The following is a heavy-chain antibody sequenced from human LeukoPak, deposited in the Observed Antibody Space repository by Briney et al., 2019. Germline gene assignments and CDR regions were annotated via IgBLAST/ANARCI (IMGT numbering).Heavy chain of an antibody. D-gene: IGHD4-17*01. V-gene: IGHV4-39*01. J-gene: IGHJ3*02. CDR2: IYYSGST. CDR1: VGSISSSSYY. Sequence: SETLSLTSTVSVGSISSSSYYWGWIRQPPGKGREWIGSIYYSGSTYYNPSLKTRVTISVDTSKNQFSLKLSSVTAADTALYYCASKYGDYGENAFDIWGQGTMVTVSS. CDR3: ASKYGDYGENAFDI.